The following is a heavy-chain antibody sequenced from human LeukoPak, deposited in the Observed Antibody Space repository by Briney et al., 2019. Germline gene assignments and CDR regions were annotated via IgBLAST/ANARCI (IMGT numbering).Heavy chain of an antibody. CDR1: GYTFTSYG. D-gene: IGHD4-17*01. Sequence: ASVKVSCKASGYTFTSYGISWVRQAPGQGLEWMGWINPNSGGTNYAQKFQGRVTMTRDTSISTAYMELSRLRSDDTAVYYCAKDGGYGDWADYWGQGTLVTVSS. CDR2: INPNSGGT. J-gene: IGHJ4*02. CDR3: AKDGGYGDWADY. V-gene: IGHV1-2*02.